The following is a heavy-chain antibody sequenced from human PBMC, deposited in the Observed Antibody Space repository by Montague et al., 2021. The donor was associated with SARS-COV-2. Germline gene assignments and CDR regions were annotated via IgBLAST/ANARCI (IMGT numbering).Heavy chain of an antibody. CDR2: IYSLGNT. D-gene: IGHD3-10*01. J-gene: IGHJ5*02. Sequence: SETLSLTCTVSGDSVSNDRYYWGWIRQSPGKGLEWIGTIYSLGNTYYSPSLKSRVTMSVDTSKNQLSLRLTSVTASDTAIYYCARFAMIRGVFTSWFDPWGQGTLVTVSS. CDR3: ARFAMIRGVFTSWFDP. V-gene: IGHV4-39*01. CDR1: GDSVSNDRYY.